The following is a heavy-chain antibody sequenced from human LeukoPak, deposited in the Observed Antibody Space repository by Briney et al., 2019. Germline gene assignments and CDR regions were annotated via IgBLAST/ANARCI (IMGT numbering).Heavy chain of an antibody. CDR3: TSRGRDGLWTRGVVY. Sequence: GGSLRLSCAASGFTFNNNAMSWVRQAPGKGLEWVSAISGSGGSTYFADSVRGRFTISRDNSKNTLYLQMNSLRAEDTAVYYCTSRGRDGLWTRGVVYWGQGTLVTVSS. J-gene: IGHJ4*02. CDR2: ISGSGGST. D-gene: IGHD4/OR15-4a*01. V-gene: IGHV3-23*01. CDR1: GFTFNNNA.